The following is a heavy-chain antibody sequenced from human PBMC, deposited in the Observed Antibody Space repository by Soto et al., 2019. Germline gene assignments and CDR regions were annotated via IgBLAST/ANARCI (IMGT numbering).Heavy chain of an antibody. D-gene: IGHD5-12*01. CDR2: IKQDGSEK. V-gene: IGHV3-7*01. CDR1: GFAFSSYC. Sequence: PGGPLSLYCAASGFAFSSYCMSWVRQAPGKGLEWVANIKQDGSEKYYVDSVKGRFTISRDNAKNSLYLQMNSLRAEDTAVYYWARASGRSLTRGYDLPHRFDFWAQGT. J-gene: IGHJ4*02. CDR3: ARASGRSLTRGYDLPHRFDF.